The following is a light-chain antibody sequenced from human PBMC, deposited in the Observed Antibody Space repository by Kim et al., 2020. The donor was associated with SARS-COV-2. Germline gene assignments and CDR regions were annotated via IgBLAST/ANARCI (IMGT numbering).Light chain of an antibody. CDR1: QSISSW. CDR2: DAS. Sequence: DIQITQSPSTLSASVGDRVTITCRASQSISSWLAWYQQKPGKAPKLLIYDASSLESGVPSRFSGSGSGTEFTLTISSLQPDDFATYYCQQYNSYSGTFGQGTKLEI. CDR3: QQYNSYSGT. J-gene: IGKJ2*02. V-gene: IGKV1-5*01.